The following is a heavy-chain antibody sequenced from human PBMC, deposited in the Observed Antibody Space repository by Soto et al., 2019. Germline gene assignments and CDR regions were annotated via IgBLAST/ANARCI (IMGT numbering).Heavy chain of an antibody. CDR1: GFTFSSYA. CDR3: ARDPESGWLDY. Sequence: GGSLRLSCAASGFTFSSYAMHWVRQAPGEGLEWVAVISYDGSNKYYADSVKGRFTISRDNSKNTLYLQMNSLRAEDTAVYYCARDPESGWLDYWGQGTLVTVSS. V-gene: IGHV3-30-3*01. D-gene: IGHD6-19*01. J-gene: IGHJ4*02. CDR2: ISYDGSNK.